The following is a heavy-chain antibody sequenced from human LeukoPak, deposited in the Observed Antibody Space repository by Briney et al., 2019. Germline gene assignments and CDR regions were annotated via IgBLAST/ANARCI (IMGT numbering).Heavy chain of an antibody. CDR3: ARDRDYGDSNWFDP. Sequence: SETLSLTCTVSGGSISSYYWSWIRQPPGKGLEWIGYIYYSGSTNYNPSLKSRVTISVDTSKNQFSLKLSSVTAADTAVYYCARDRDYGDSNWFDPWGQGTLVTVSS. D-gene: IGHD4-17*01. CDR2: IYYSGST. J-gene: IGHJ5*02. CDR1: GGSISSYY. V-gene: IGHV4-59*01.